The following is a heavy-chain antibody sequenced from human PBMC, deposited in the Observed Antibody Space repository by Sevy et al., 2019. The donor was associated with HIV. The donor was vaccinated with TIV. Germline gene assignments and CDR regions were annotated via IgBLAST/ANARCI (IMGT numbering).Heavy chain of an antibody. V-gene: IGHV1-18*01. CDR3: SRDEYSGYDSGLFDY. D-gene: IGHD5-12*01. CDR2: ISAYNGNT. J-gene: IGHJ4*02. CDR1: GYTFTSYG. Sequence: ASVKVSCKASGYTFTSYGISWVRQAPGQGLEWMGWISAYNGNTNYAQKLQGRVTMTTDTSTSTAYMELRSLRSDDTAVDYCSRDEYSGYDSGLFDYWGQGTLVTVSS.